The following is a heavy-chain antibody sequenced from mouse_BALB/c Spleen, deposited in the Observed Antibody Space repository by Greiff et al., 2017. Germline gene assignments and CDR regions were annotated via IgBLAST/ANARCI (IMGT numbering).Heavy chain of an antibody. CDR3: AREIYDGYYRPAY. Sequence: VKLMESGPGLVAPSQSLSITCTVSGFSLTSYGVHWVRQPPGKGLEWLGVIWAGGSTNYNSALMSRLSISKDNSKSQVFLKMNSLQTDDTAMYYCAREIYDGYYRPAYWGQGTLVTVSA. J-gene: IGHJ3*01. CDR2: IWAGGST. CDR1: GFSLTSYG. V-gene: IGHV2-9*02. D-gene: IGHD2-3*01.